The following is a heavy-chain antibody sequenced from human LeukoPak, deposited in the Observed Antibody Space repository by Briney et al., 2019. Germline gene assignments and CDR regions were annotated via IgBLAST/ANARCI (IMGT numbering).Heavy chain of an antibody. Sequence: ASVKVSCKASGYTFSAYCMHWVRQAPGQGLEWMGIINPSGGSTSYAQKFQGRVSMTRDTSTSTVYMELSSLRSEDTAMYWCARGYYDSSGYDPGLGYWGQGTLVTVSS. CDR1: GYTFSAYC. V-gene: IGHV1-46*01. D-gene: IGHD3-22*01. J-gene: IGHJ4*02. CDR3: ARGYYDSSGYDPGLGY. CDR2: INPSGGST.